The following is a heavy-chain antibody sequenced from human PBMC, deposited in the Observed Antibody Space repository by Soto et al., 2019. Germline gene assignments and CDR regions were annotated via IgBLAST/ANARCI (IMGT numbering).Heavy chain of an antibody. CDR3: ARSRRTSGYCSGGTCPGAFDI. Sequence: PGESLKISCKGSGNSFTTYWIGWVRQMPGKGLEWMGIIYPGDSDTRYSPSFQGQVTISADKSISTAYLQWSSLKASDSAIYYCARSRRTSGYCSGGTCPGAFDIWGQGTMVTVSS. CDR2: IYPGDSDT. J-gene: IGHJ3*02. CDR1: GNSFTTYW. D-gene: IGHD2-15*01. V-gene: IGHV5-51*01.